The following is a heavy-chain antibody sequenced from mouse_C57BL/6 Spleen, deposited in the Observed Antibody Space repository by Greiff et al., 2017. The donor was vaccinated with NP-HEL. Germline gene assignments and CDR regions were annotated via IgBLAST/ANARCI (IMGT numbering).Heavy chain of an antibody. CDR3: ARGYYSNPGCFDY. Sequence: VQLQQSGPELVKPGASVKMSCKASGYTFTDYNMHWVKQSHGKSLEWIGYINPNNGGTSYNQKFKGKATLTVNKSSSTAYMELRSLTSEDSAVYYCARGYYSNPGCFDYWGQGTTLTVSS. D-gene: IGHD2-5*01. J-gene: IGHJ2*01. CDR2: INPNNGGT. CDR1: GYTFTDYN. V-gene: IGHV1-22*01.